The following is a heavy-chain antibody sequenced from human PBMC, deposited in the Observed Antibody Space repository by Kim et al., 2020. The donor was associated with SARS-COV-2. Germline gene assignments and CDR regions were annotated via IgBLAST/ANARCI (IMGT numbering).Heavy chain of an antibody. CDR3: ARRSPRVAPPTTFDY. Sequence: ASVKVSCKASGYTFTSYYMHWVRQAPGQGLEWMGIINPSGGSTSYAQKFQGRVTMTRDTSTSTVYMELSSLRSEDTAVYYCARRSPRVAPPTTFDYWGQGTLLTVSS. CDR1: GYTFTSYY. J-gene: IGHJ4*02. CDR2: INPSGGST. V-gene: IGHV1-46*01. D-gene: IGHD2-2*01.